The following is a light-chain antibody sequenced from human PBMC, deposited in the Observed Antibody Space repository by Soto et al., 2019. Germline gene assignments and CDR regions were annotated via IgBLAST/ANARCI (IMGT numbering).Light chain of an antibody. CDR3: QHYGRSPGLFT. CDR1: QSVSSSF. Sequence: PGERAILYCRASQSVSSSFLAWYQQKPGRTPRLLIYDASSRATGIPDRFSGSGSGTDSTLTIDRLEPEDFAVYYCQHYGRSPGLFTFGPGTKVDIK. J-gene: IGKJ3*01. V-gene: IGKV3-20*01. CDR2: DAS.